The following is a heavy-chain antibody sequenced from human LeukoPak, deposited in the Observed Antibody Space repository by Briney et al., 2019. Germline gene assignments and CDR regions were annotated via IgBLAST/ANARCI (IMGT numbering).Heavy chain of an antibody. CDR2: ISGSGGST. Sequence: GGSLRLSCSASGFTFSTYAMSWVRQAPGKGLEWLSAISGSGGSTYYADSVKGRFTISRDNSKNTLYLQMYSLRAEDTAVYYCAKSRLVIISLYCYGMDVWGQGTTVTVSS. CDR3: AKSRLVIISLYCYGMDV. D-gene: IGHD3-9*01. CDR1: GFTFSTYA. J-gene: IGHJ6*02. V-gene: IGHV3-23*01.